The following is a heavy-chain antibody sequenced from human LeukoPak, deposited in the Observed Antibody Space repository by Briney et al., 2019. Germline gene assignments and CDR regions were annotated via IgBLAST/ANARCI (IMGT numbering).Heavy chain of an antibody. CDR1: GFTFSRYS. J-gene: IGHJ4*02. D-gene: IGHD3-16*02. CDR3: ASDEENYDYVWGSYRYFDY. Sequence: GGSLRLSSAASGFTFSRYSMNWVRQAPGQGLEWVSSVSSSSSYIYYADSVKGRFTISRDNAKNSLYLQMNSLRAEDTAVYYCASDEENYDYVWGSYRYFDYWGQGTLVTVSS. CDR2: VSSSSSYI. V-gene: IGHV3-21*01.